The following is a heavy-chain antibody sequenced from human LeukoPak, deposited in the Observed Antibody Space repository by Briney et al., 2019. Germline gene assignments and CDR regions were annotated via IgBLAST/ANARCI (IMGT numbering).Heavy chain of an antibody. Sequence: PGRSLRLSCAASAFTFRNYAMHWVRQAPGKGLEWVAVISHDERNIYYADSVKGRFTISRDNSKNTLYLQMNSLRAEDTAVHYCAKDRTGLLVVPAALDYWGQGTLVTVSS. J-gene: IGHJ4*02. CDR2: ISHDERNI. V-gene: IGHV3-30*18. CDR3: AKDRTGLLVVPAALDY. D-gene: IGHD2-2*01. CDR1: AFTFRNYA.